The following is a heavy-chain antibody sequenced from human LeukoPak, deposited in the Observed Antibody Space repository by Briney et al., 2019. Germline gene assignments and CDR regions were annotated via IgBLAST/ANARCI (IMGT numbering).Heavy chain of an antibody. CDR3: AKGRGRGDDFWSGDPCYFDY. CDR1: GFTFSSYW. D-gene: IGHD3-3*01. Sequence: GGSLRLSCAASGFTFSSYWMSSVRQAPGKGLEWVADIKQDGSEKYYADSVKGRFTISRDNSKNTLYLQMNSLRAEDTAVYYCAKGRGRGDDFWSGDPCYFDYWGQGTLVTVSS. V-gene: IGHV3-7*01. CDR2: IKQDGSEK. J-gene: IGHJ4*02.